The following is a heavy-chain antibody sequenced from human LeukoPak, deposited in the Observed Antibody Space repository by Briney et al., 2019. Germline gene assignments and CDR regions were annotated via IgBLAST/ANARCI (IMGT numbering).Heavy chain of an antibody. CDR1: GFTFSTHA. CDR3: AKGATVTYSYWYFDL. Sequence: RSGGSLRLSCAASGFTFSTHAMSWVRQAPGKGLEWVLSISSSSSYIYYADSVKGRFTISRDNAKNSLYLQMNSLRAEDTAVYYCAKGATVTYSYWYFDLWGRGTLVTVSS. V-gene: IGHV3-21*04. CDR2: ISSSSSYI. D-gene: IGHD4-17*01. J-gene: IGHJ2*01.